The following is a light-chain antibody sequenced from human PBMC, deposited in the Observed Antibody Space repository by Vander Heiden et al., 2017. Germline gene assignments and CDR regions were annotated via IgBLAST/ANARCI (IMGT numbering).Light chain of an antibody. Sequence: YVLTQPPSVAVAPGQTAKITCAEYEIGSRSVYWYKRRPGQAPILVIFDDTDRPSGIPERFSGSNSDNTATLTITRVEAVDEADYYCQVWDTVTDPVVFGGGTKLTVL. V-gene: IGLV3-21*02. CDR1: EIGSRS. CDR3: QVWDTVTDPVV. J-gene: IGLJ2*01. CDR2: DDT.